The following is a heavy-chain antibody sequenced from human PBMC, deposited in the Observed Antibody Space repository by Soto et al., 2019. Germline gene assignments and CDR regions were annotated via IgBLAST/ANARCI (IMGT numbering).Heavy chain of an antibody. CDR2: LIPLFDTA. CDR3: ASNPPNDASALAGFVV. J-gene: IGHJ3*01. Sequence: QVRLVQSGAEVKKPGSSVRVSCKASGDTFSNNAFSWVRQAPGQGLEWMGGLIPLFDTATYAQSFQARLTSGAVNSPSTVCTVPSSLLSEAPAGYYCASNPPNDASALAGFVVWGCGKMITV. CDR1: GDTFSNNA. V-gene: IGHV1-69*14. D-gene: IGHD1-1*01.